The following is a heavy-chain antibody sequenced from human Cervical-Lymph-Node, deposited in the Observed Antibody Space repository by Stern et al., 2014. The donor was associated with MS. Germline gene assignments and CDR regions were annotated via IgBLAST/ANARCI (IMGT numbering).Heavy chain of an antibody. CDR1: GGTFSSYA. CDR3: ARDGRGDDFWSGYQGGADY. Sequence: VQLVESGAEVKKPGSSVKVSCKASGGTFSSYAISWVRQAPGQGLEWMGRVIPILGIANYAQKFQGRVTITADKSTSTAYMELSSLRSEDTAVYYCARDGRGDDFWSGYQGGADYWGQGTLVTVSS. D-gene: IGHD3-3*01. J-gene: IGHJ4*02. V-gene: IGHV1-69*04. CDR2: VIPILGIA.